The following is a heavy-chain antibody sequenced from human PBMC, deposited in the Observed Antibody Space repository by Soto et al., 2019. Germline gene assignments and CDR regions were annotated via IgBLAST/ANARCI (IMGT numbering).Heavy chain of an antibody. D-gene: IGHD3-22*01. V-gene: IGHV3-23*01. J-gene: IGHJ4*02. CDR3: AKIESRFFYDSTGYYPFDY. CDR1: GFPFSNYA. CDR2: LSGSGVST. Sequence: QLLESGGGLVQPGGSLRLSCVASGFPFSNYAMTWVRQAPGEGLEWVSALSGSGVSTYYADSVMGRFTISRDNSKNTVYLQMNSLRAEDTAVYYCAKIESRFFYDSTGYYPFDYWGQGTLVTVSS.